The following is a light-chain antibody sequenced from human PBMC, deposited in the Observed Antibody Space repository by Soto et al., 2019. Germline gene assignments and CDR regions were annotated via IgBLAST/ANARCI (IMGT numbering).Light chain of an antibody. J-gene: IGKJ1*01. Sequence: DIVMTQSPDSLAVSLGERATINCKSSQPVLSRSNNKNYLSWYQQKPGQPPKLLISWASTRETVVPDRFSGSESGTDFNLTISTLQAEDVAVYYCQQYDSAPWAFGQGTKVEIQ. V-gene: IGKV4-1*01. CDR2: WAS. CDR3: QQYDSAPWA. CDR1: QPVLSRSNNKNY.